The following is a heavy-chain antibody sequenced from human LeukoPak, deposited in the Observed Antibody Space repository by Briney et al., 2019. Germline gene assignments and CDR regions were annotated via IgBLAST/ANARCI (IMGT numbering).Heavy chain of an antibody. D-gene: IGHD5-18*01. CDR2: ISYDGSNK. J-gene: IGHJ4*02. CDR1: GFTFSNYG. V-gene: IGHV3-30*18. Sequence: GGSLRLSCAASGFTFSNYGMHWVRQAPGKGLEWVAVISYDGSNKYYADSVKGRFTISRDNSKNTLYLQMSSLRAEDTAAYYCAKALGYSYGTDYWGQGTLVTVSS. CDR3: AKALGYSYGTDY.